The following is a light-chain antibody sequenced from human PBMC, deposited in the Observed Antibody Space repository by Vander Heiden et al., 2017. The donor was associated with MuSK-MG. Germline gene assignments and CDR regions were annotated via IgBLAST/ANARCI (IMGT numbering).Light chain of an antibody. J-gene: IGKJ3*01. CDR3: QQNDSTPLDT. Sequence: DIQMTQSPSSLSASVGDRVTITCRASQSISSYLNWYQQKPGKAPKLLIYAASSLQSGVPSRFSGSGYGTDFTLTISSRQPEDFAAYYCQQNDSTPLDTFGHGTKVDIK. CDR1: QSISSY. V-gene: IGKV1-39*01. CDR2: AAS.